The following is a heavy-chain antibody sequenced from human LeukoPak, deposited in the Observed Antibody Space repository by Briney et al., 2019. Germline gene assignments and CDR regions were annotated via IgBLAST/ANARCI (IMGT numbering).Heavy chain of an antibody. D-gene: IGHD2-2*01. J-gene: IGHJ3*02. V-gene: IGHV3-9*01. CDR2: ISWNSGSI. CDR3: GGRCSSTSCSRKGAFDI. Sequence: GGSLRLSCAASGFTFDDYAMHWVRQAPGKGLEWVSGISWNSGSIGYADSVKGRFTISRDNAKNSLYLQMNSLRAEDTALYYCGGRCSSTSCSRKGAFDIWGQGTMVTVSS. CDR1: GFTFDDYA.